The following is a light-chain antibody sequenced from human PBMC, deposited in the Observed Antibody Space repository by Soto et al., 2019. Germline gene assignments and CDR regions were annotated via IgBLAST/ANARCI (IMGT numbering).Light chain of an antibody. J-gene: IGKJ1*01. V-gene: IGKV1-6*01. CDR3: QQVDSYPRT. CDR1: RDVGSD. CDR2: AAS. Sequence: QMTQSPSSLSASVGEKIIITCRASRDVGSDVSWYQQKPGQAPKLLIYAASNLYTGVPSRFSGSGSGTDFSLTISSLHPEDVATYYCQQVDSYPRTFGQGTKVDIK.